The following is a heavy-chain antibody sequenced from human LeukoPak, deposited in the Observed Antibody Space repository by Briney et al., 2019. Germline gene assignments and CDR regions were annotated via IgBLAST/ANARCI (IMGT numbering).Heavy chain of an antibody. CDR1: GFTVSSNY. V-gene: IGHV3-66*01. Sequence: GGSLRLSCAASGFTVSSNYMSWVRQAPGKGLEWVSVIYSGGSTYYADSVKGRFTISRDNSKNTLYLQMNSLRAEDTALYYCARDRASIDYGDYKHDAFDIWGQGTMVTVSS. CDR3: ARDRASIDYGDYKHDAFDI. D-gene: IGHD4-17*01. CDR2: IYSGGST. J-gene: IGHJ3*02.